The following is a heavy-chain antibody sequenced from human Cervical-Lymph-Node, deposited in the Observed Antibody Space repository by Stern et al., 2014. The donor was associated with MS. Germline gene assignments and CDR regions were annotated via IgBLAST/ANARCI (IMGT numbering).Heavy chain of an antibody. V-gene: IGHV5-51*03. CDR1: GFSFPAYW. Sequence: VQLLESGAEVKKPGESLKISCTGSGFSFPAYWIGWGRQKPGTGLEYLGIIYPGDSDTRYSPSFQGHVTISADKSISTAYLQWSSLEASDTAMYFCAKSASGNYVDHWGQGTLVTVSS. CDR3: AKSASGNYVDH. CDR2: IYPGDSDT. J-gene: IGHJ4*02. D-gene: IGHD1-26*01.